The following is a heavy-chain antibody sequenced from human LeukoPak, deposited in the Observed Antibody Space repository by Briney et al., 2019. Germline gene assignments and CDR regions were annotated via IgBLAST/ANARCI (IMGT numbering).Heavy chain of an antibody. D-gene: IGHD1-1*01. CDR2: IYYTGNT. J-gene: IGHJ5*02. V-gene: IGHV4-59*01. CDR1: GGSFSGYY. CDR3: ARDRLQLQS. Sequence: SETLSLTCAVYGGSFSGYYWSWIRQPPGKGLEWIGYIYYTGNTNYNPSLKSRVTISVDTSKNQFSLKLSSVTAEDTAVYYCARDRLQLQSWGQGTLVTVSS.